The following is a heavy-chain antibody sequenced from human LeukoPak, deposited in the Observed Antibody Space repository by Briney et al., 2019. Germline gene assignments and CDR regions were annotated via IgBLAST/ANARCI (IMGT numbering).Heavy chain of an antibody. V-gene: IGHV3-21*01. J-gene: IGHJ4*02. D-gene: IGHD4-17*01. CDR3: AAVMTTVTSRFDY. CDR2: ISSSSSYI. Sequence: GGSLRLSCAASGFTFSSHNMNWVRQAPGKGLEWVSSISSSSSYIYYADSVKGRFTISRDNAKNSLYLQMNSLRAEDTAVYYCAAVMTTVTSRFDYWGQGTLVTVSS. CDR1: GFTFSSHN.